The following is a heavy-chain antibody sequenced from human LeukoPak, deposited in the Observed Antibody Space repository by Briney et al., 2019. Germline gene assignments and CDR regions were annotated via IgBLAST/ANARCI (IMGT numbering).Heavy chain of an antibody. D-gene: IGHD4-17*01. CDR2: IIPIFGTA. CDR1: GGTFSSYA. J-gene: IGHJ4*02. CDR3: AIVMTTVTTYLDY. V-gene: IGHV1-69*13. Sequence: ASVKVSCTASGGTFSSYAISWVRQAPGQGLEWMGGIIPIFGTANYAQNFQGRVTITADESTSTAYMELSSLRSEDTAVYYCAIVMTTVTTYLDYWGQGTLVTVSS.